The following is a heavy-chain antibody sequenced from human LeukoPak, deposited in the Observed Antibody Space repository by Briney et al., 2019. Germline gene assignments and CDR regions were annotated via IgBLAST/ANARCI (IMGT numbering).Heavy chain of an antibody. CDR1: GFTFSGSD. J-gene: IGHJ4*02. V-gene: IGHV3-73*01. CDR3: TTYTRGHY. D-gene: IGHD6-19*01. CDR2: IGIKANNYAT. Sequence: GGSLRLSCAASGFTFSGSDMHWVRQASGKGLEWVGRIGIKANNYATAYSAALKGRFTISRDDSKNTAYLQMNSLRTEDTAVYYCTTYTRGHYWGQGILVTVSS.